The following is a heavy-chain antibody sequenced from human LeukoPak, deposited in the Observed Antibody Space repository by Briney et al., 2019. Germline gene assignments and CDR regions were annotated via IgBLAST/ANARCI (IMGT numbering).Heavy chain of an antibody. CDR3: ARHRGLGYYDFWSGLDY. D-gene: IGHD3-3*01. V-gene: IGHV4-59*08. Sequence: SETLSLTCAVYGGSFSGYYWSWIRQPPGRGLEWIGYIYYSGSTNYNPSLKSRVTISVDTSKNQFSLKLSSVTAADTAVYYCARHRGLGYYDFWSGLDYWGQGTLITVSS. J-gene: IGHJ4*02. CDR1: GGSFSGYY. CDR2: IYYSGST.